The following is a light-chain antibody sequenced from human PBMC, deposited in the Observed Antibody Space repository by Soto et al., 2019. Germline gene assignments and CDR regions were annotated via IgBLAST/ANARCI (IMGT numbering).Light chain of an antibody. CDR1: QAISSY. CDR2: AAS. Sequence: DIQLTQSPSFLSASVGDRVTITCRASQAISSYLAWYQQKPGRAPKLLIYAASSLQSGVPSRFSGSGSGTDFTLTISSLQPEDFATYYCQQSYSTPTFGQGTKVDIK. J-gene: IGKJ1*01. CDR3: QQSYSTPT. V-gene: IGKV1-39*01.